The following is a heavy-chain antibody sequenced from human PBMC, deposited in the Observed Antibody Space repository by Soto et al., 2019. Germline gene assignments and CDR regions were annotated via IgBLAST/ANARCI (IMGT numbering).Heavy chain of an antibody. V-gene: IGHV3-30*18. CDR1: GFIFNNYG. CDR3: TKGCGRGFDLCGS. D-gene: IGHD5-12*01. CDR2: ISEDGSRK. J-gene: IGHJ5*02. Sequence: GGSLRLSCTVSGFIFNNYGMQWVRQAPGKGLEWVAVISEDGSRKYYADSVKGRFTISRDNSKNTLYLQTNSLRAEDTAVYYCTKGCGRGFDLCGSWGQGTLVTVSS.